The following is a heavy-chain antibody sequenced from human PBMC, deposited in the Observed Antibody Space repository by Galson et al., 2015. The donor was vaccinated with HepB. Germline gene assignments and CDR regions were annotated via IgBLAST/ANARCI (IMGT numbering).Heavy chain of an antibody. CDR2: TYYRSKWYN. CDR3: ARDLWLQLTYYYYGMDV. CDR1: GDSVSSNSAA. D-gene: IGHD5-24*01. J-gene: IGHJ6*02. Sequence: CAISGDSVSSNSAAWNWIRQSPSRGLEWLGRTYYRSKWYNDYAVSVKSRITINPDTSKNQFSLQLNSVTPEDTAVYYCARDLWLQLTYYYYGMDVWGQGTTVTVSS. V-gene: IGHV6-1*01.